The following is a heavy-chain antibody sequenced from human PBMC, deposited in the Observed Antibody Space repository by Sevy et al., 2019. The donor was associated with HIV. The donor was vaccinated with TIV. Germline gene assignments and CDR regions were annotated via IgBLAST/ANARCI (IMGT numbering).Heavy chain of an antibody. V-gene: IGHV3-9*01. CDR1: GFKFDDYA. CDR2: ISWNSASR. D-gene: IGHD3-3*01. J-gene: IGHJ4*02. CDR3: ARDAAVRKTVSGVTGFDH. Sequence: GGSLRLSCAASGFKFDDYAMYWVRQAPGKGLEWVSGISWNSASRGYAGSVKGRFTISRDNVKNSLYLQMSSLRAEDTAFYYCARDAAVRKTVSGVTGFDHWGRGTLVTVSS.